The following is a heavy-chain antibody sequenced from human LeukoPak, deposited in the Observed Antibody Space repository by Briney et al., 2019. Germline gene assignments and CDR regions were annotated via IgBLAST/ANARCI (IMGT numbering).Heavy chain of an antibody. CDR3: ARDGSRRVYSSSSGRLWRYMDV. V-gene: IGHV1-2*02. Sequence: ASVKVSCKAAGYTFTGYYMHWVRQAPGQGLEWMGWINPNSGGTNYAQKFQGRVTMTRDTSISTAYMELSRLRSDDTAVYYCARDGSRRVYSSSSGRLWRYMDVWGKGTTVTVSS. J-gene: IGHJ6*03. CDR1: GYTFTGYY. CDR2: INPNSGGT. D-gene: IGHD6-6*01.